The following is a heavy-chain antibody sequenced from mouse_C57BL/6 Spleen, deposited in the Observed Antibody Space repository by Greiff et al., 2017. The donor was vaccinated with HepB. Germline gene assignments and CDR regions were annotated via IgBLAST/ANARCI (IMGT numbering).Heavy chain of an antibody. V-gene: IGHV1-82*01. Sequence: QVQLQQSGPELVKPGASVKISCKASGYAFSSSWMNWVKQRPGKGLEWIGRIYPGDGDTNYNGKFKGKATLTADKSSSTAYMQLSSLTSEDSAVYVCARASNFIYWYFDVWGTGTTVTVSS. CDR3: ARASNFIYWYFDV. J-gene: IGHJ1*03. D-gene: IGHD2-5*01. CDR2: IYPGDGDT. CDR1: GYAFSSSW.